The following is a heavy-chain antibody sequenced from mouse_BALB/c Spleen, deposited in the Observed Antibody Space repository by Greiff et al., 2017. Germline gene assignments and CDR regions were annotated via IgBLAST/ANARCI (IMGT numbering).Heavy chain of an antibody. Sequence: QVQLKESGPGLVAPSQSLSITCTVSGFSLTSYDISWIRQPPGKGLEWLGVIWTGGGTNYNSAFMSRLSISKDNSKSQVFLKMNSLQTDDTAIYYCVGPAWFAYWGQGTLVTVSA. CDR3: VGPAWFAY. CDR2: IWTGGGT. CDR1: GFSLTSYD. J-gene: IGHJ3*01. V-gene: IGHV2-9-2*01.